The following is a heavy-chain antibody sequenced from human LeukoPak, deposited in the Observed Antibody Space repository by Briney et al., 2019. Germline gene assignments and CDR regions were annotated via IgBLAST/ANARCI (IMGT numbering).Heavy chain of an antibody. Sequence: SETLSLTCAVYGGSFSGYYWSWIRQPPGKGLEWIGEINHSGSTNYNPSLKSRVTISVDTSKNQFSLKLSSVTAADTAVYYCASKPLDPDIVAYYFDYWGQGTLVTASS. CDR2: INHSGST. CDR3: ASKPLDPDIVAYYFDY. CDR1: GGSFSGYY. J-gene: IGHJ4*02. D-gene: IGHD5-12*01. V-gene: IGHV4-34*01.